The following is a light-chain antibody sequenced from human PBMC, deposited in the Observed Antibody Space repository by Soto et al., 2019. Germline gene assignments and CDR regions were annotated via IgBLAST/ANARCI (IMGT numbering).Light chain of an antibody. CDR3: QQSYSTPRT. Sequence: DIQMTPSPSSLSASVGDRVTIACRARQGIITCLNWYQQTPGRAPKLLIYAASTLQSWVPSRFSGSGYGSDFTLTISSLQPEDFATYYCQQSYSTPRTFGQGTKLEVK. CDR1: QGIITC. J-gene: IGKJ2*01. V-gene: IGKV1-39*01. CDR2: AAS.